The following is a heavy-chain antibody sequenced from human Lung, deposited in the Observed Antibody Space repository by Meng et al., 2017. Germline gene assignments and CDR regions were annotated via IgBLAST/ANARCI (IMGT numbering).Heavy chain of an antibody. CDR3: ARGPTTMAHDFDY. Sequence: QQWWQGLFSHPRTLSLTCCGSSRSCSSFYWSWIRQPPGKGLEWIWEINHSGNTNYNPSLESRATISVDTSQNNLSLKLSSVTAADSAVXYCARGPTTMAHDFDYWGQGTLVTVSS. V-gene: IGHV4-34*02. J-gene: IGHJ4*02. CDR1: SRSCSSFY. D-gene: IGHD4-11*01. CDR2: INHSGNT.